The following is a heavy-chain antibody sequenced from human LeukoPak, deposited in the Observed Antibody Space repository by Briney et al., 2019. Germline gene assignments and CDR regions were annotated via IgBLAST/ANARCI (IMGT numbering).Heavy chain of an antibody. CDR1: GGSMTNSTYY. V-gene: IGHV4-39*02. CDR2: IYYSGST. CDR3: ARESGDAFDI. Sequence: PSETLSLTCTVSGGSMTNSTYYWGWIRQPPGKGLEWIGSIYYSGSTYYNPSFKSRITISVDTSKNQFSLKVISVTAADTAVYYCARESGDAFDIWGQGTMVTVSS. J-gene: IGHJ3*02.